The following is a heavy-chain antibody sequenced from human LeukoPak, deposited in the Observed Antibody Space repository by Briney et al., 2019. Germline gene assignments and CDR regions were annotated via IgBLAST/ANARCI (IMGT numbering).Heavy chain of an antibody. CDR1: GFTVSSNS. CDR2: IYSDNT. Sequence: GGSLRLSCTVSGFTVSSNSMSWVRQAPGKGLEWVSFIYSDNTHYSDSVKGRFTISRDNSKNTLYLQMNSLRAEDTAAYYCAREYPLFHYFDYWGQGTLVTVSS. V-gene: IGHV3-53*01. D-gene: IGHD2-2*01. CDR3: AREYPLFHYFDY. J-gene: IGHJ4*02.